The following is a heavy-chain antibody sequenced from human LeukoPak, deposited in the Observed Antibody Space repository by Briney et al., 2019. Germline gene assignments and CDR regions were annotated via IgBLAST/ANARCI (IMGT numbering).Heavy chain of an antibody. Sequence: ASVKVSCKASGGTFSSYAISWVRQAPGQGLEWMGGIIPIFGTANYAQKFQGRVTITTDESTSTAYMELSSLRSGDTAVYYCARVPDCSGGSCYSYFDYWGQGTLVTVSS. CDR1: GGTFSSYA. J-gene: IGHJ4*02. CDR3: ARVPDCSGGSCYSYFDY. V-gene: IGHV1-69*05. CDR2: IIPIFGTA. D-gene: IGHD2-15*01.